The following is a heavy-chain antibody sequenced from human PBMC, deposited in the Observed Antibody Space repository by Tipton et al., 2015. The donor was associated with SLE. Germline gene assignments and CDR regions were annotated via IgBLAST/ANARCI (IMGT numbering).Heavy chain of an antibody. D-gene: IGHD3-22*01. Sequence: SLRLSCAASGFTFSDYAFSWVRQAPGKGLQWVAVTYTGGSSTYYADSVKGRFTISRDNSKNTLYLQMNSLRAEDTAVYYCARSPDSSGYYIDYWGQGTLVTVSS. CDR2: TYTGGSST. CDR3: ARSPDSSGYYIDY. J-gene: IGHJ4*02. CDR1: GFTFSDYA. V-gene: IGHV3-23*03.